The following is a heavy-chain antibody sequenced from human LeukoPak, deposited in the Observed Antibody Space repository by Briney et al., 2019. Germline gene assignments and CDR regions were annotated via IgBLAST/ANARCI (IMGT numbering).Heavy chain of an antibody. J-gene: IGHJ4*02. V-gene: IGHV3-7*01. D-gene: IGHD6-13*01. CDR2: IKQDGSEK. CDR1: GFTFSSYW. CDR3: ARGTKPGRYSSDY. Sequence: PGGSLRLSCAASGFTFSSYWMSWVRQAPGKGLEWVANIKQDGSEKYYVDSLKGRFTISRDNAKNSLYLQMNSLRAEDTAEYYCARGTKPGRYSSDYWGQGTLVTVSS.